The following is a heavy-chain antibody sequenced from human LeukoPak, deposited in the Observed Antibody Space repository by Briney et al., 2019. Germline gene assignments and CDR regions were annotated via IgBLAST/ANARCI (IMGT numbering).Heavy chain of an antibody. CDR1: GGSLSSSNW. CDR2: IYHSGST. J-gene: IGHJ4*02. V-gene: IGHV4-4*02. CDR3: ASVGLDLKYSSSWYIDY. D-gene: IGHD6-13*01. Sequence: SETLSLTCAVSGGSLSSSNWWSWVRQPPGKGLEWIGEIYHSGSTNYNPSLKSRVTISVDKSKNQFSLKLSSVTAADTAVYYCASVGLDLKYSSSWYIDYWGREPWSPSPQ.